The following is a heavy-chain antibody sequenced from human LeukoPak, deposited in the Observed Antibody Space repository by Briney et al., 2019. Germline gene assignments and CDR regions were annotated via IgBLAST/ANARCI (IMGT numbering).Heavy chain of an antibody. CDR2: ISGSGGST. CDR3: AKVCYYDSSGYYDY. Sequence: GGSLRLSCAASGFTFSSYAMSWVRQAPGKGLEWVSAISGSGGSTYYADSVRGRFTISRDNSKNTLYLQMNSLRAEDTAVYYCAKVCYYDSSGYYDYWGQGTLVTVSS. V-gene: IGHV3-23*01. J-gene: IGHJ4*02. CDR1: GFTFSSYA. D-gene: IGHD3-22*01.